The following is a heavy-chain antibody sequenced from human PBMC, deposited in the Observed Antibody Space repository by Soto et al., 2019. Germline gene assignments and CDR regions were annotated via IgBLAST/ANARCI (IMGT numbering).Heavy chain of an antibody. CDR1: GFTFSSYS. CDR2: ISSSSSYI. V-gene: IGHV3-21*01. Sequence: EVQLVESGGGLVKPGGSLRLSCAASGFTFSSYSMNWVRQAPGKGLEWVSSISSSSSYIYYADSVKGRFTISRDNAKNSLYLQMNSLRAEDTAVYYCARERSYYDSSGYLPYAFDIWGQGTMVTVSS. J-gene: IGHJ3*02. D-gene: IGHD3-22*01. CDR3: ARERSYYDSSGYLPYAFDI.